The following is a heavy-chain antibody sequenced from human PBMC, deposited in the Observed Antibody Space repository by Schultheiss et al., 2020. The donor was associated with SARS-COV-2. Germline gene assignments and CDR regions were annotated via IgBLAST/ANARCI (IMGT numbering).Heavy chain of an antibody. J-gene: IGHJ4*02. D-gene: IGHD4-23*01. CDR1: GFTFSSYS. V-gene: IGHV3-48*01. Sequence: GFLNISCEEGGFTFSSYSMNWVRQAPGKGLEWVSYISSSSSTIYYADSVKGRFTISRDNAKNSLYLQMNSLRAEDTAVYYCARQGTVVTRRGLDYWGQGTLVTVSS. CDR2: ISSSSSTI. CDR3: ARQGTVVTRRGLDY.